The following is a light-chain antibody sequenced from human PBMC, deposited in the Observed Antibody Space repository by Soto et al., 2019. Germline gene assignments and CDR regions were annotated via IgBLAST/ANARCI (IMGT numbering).Light chain of an antibody. CDR3: QAWDTYVV. V-gene: IGLV3-1*01. CDR2: QDN. CDR1: KLGDKY. Sequence: SYELTQPPSVSVSPGQTASISCSGDKLGDKYACWYQQKPGQSPVLVIYQDNKRPSGIPERFSSSNSGNTATLTISGTQAMDEADYYCQAWDTYVVFGGGTKLTVL. J-gene: IGLJ2*01.